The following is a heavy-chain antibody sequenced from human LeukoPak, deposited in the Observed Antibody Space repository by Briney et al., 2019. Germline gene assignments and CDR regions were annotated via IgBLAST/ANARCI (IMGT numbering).Heavy chain of an antibody. CDR3: ARGLWRASIAARPNYFDY. CDR2: IYHSGST. D-gene: IGHD6-6*01. CDR1: GYSISSGYY. V-gene: IGHV4-38-2*02. J-gene: IGHJ4*02. Sequence: KPSETLSLTCTVSGYSISSGYYWGWIRQPPGKGLEWIGSIYHSGSTYYNPSLKSRVTISVDTSKNQFSLKLSSVTAADTAVYYCARGLWRASIAARPNYFDYWGQGTLVTVSS.